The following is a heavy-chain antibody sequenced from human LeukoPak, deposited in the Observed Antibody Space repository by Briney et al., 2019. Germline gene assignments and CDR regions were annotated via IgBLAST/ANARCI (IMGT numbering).Heavy chain of an antibody. V-gene: IGHV3-23*01. D-gene: IGHD6-13*01. CDR3: TKGKQQLVRNWFDP. CDR1: GFTFSSYA. Sequence: GGSLRLSCAASGFTFSSYAMSWVRQAPGKGLEWVSAISGSGGSTYYADSVKGRFTISRDNSKNTLYLQMNSLRAEDTAVYYCTKGKQQLVRNWFDPWGQGTLVTVSS. CDR2: ISGSGGST. J-gene: IGHJ5*02.